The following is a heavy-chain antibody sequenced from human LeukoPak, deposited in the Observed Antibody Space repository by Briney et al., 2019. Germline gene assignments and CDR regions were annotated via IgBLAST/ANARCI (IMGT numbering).Heavy chain of an antibody. J-gene: IGHJ5*02. D-gene: IGHD6-19*01. CDR3: ARDSSGWYWFDP. V-gene: IGHV3-48*03. Sequence: AGGSLRLSCAVSGFTFRSYEMNWVRQAPGKGLEWLSYISTRGSTIYYADSVKGRFTISRDNAQNSLYLQMNSLRAEDTAVYYCARDSSGWYWFDPWGQGTLVTVSS. CDR1: GFTFRSYE. CDR2: ISTRGSTI.